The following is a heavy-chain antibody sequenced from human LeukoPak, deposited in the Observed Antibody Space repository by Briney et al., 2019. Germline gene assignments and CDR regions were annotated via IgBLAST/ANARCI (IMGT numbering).Heavy chain of an antibody. D-gene: IGHD3-22*01. Sequence: SETLSLTCTVSGGSISSGGYYWSWIRQHPGKGLEWIGYIYYSGSTYYNPSLKSRVTISVDTSKNQFSLKLSSVTAADTAVYYCARHGNYYDQAFDYWGQGTLVTVSS. V-gene: IGHV4-31*03. CDR2: IYYSGST. CDR1: GGSISSGGYY. CDR3: ARHGNYYDQAFDY. J-gene: IGHJ4*02.